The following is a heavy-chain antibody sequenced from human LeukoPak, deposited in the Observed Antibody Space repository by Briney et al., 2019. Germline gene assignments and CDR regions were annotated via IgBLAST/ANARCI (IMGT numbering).Heavy chain of an antibody. CDR1: GFTFSSYG. J-gene: IGHJ4*02. V-gene: IGHV3-23*01. D-gene: IGHD3-10*01. CDR3: ARGYSAGSGNYFY. Sequence: GGSLRLSCAASGFTFSSYGMSWVRQAPGKGLEWVSTISGSGGSTYYADSVKGRFTISRDNSKNTLYLQVNSLRAEDTAVYYCARGYSAGSGNYFYWGQGTLVTVSS. CDR2: ISGSGGST.